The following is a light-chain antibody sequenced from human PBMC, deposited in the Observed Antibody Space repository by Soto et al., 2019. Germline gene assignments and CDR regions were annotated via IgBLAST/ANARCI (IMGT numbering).Light chain of an antibody. V-gene: IGLV2-8*01. Sequence: QSVLTQPPSASGSPGQSVTISCTGTSSDVGGYNFVSWYQQHPGKAPKLMIYEVDKRPSGVPDRFSGSKSGNTASLTVSGLQAEDEADYSCISYAVTTSYVFGTGTKVTVL. CDR1: SSDVGGYNF. CDR3: ISYAVTTSYV. J-gene: IGLJ1*01. CDR2: EVD.